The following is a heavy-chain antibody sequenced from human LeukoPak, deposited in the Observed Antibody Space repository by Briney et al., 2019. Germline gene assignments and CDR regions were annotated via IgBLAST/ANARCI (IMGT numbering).Heavy chain of an antibody. CDR1: GFTFSSYE. Sequence: GGSLRLSCAASGFTFSSYEMNWVRQAPGKGLEWVSYISSSSSTIYYADSVKGRFTISRDNAKNSLYLQMNSLRDEDTAVYYCARDQTPHYYDSSGYYRNDAFDIWGQGTMVTVSS. V-gene: IGHV3-48*02. D-gene: IGHD3-22*01. CDR2: ISSSSSTI. CDR3: ARDQTPHYYDSSGYYRNDAFDI. J-gene: IGHJ3*02.